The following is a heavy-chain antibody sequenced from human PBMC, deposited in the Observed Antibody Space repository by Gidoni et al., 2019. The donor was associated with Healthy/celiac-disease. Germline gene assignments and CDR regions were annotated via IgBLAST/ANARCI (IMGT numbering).Heavy chain of an antibody. D-gene: IGHD3-10*01. CDR3: ASSSGVQYYYYYGMDV. V-gene: IGHV1-46*03. J-gene: IGHJ6*02. CDR2: SNRSGGST. Sequence: QVQLVQSGAEVKQPGTSVKASCTASGYNFTSYYMHWVRQAPGQGLEWMGISNRSGGSTSYAQKFQGRVTMTRDTSTSTVYMELSSLRSEDTAVYYCASSSGVQYYYYYGMDVWGQGTTVTVSS. CDR1: GYNFTSYY.